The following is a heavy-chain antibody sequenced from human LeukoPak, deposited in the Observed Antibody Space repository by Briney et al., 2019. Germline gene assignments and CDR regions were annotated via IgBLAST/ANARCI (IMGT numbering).Heavy chain of an antibody. CDR1: GGSISSSSYY. Sequence: SETLSLTCIVSGGSISSSSYYWGWIRQPPGKGLEWIGSIYYSGSTYYNPSLKSRVTISVDTSKNQFSLKLSSVTAADTAVYYCARHRGGHRDAFDIWGQGTMVAVSS. CDR3: ARHRGGHRDAFDI. J-gene: IGHJ3*02. V-gene: IGHV4-39*01. CDR2: IYYSGST. D-gene: IGHD3-10*01.